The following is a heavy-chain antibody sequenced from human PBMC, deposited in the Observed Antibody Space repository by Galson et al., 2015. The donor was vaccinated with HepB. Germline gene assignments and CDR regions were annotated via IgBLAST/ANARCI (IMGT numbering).Heavy chain of an antibody. CDR3: ARDHTVTTKNWFDP. D-gene: IGHD4-17*01. CDR1: GYKLTNYG. V-gene: IGHV1-18*01. J-gene: IGHJ5*02. Sequence: SVKVSCKASGYKLTNYGINWVRQAPGQGLEWMGWINSYNGNTDYAQKFQGRVTMTTDTSTSTAYMELRSLGSDDTAVYYCARDHTVTTKNWFDPWGQGTLVTVSS. CDR2: INSYNGNT.